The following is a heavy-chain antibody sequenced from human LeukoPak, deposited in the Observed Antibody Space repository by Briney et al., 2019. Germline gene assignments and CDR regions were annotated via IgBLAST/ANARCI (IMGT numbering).Heavy chain of an antibody. J-gene: IGHJ5*02. Sequence: PGGSLRLSCVASGFTFSNHAMTWVRQAPGKGLEWVSAISANGVDTFYAPSVKGRFTISRDNSKNTLYLQINSLRAGDTAIYYCAKDVWWSVSWGQGTLVTVSS. CDR2: ISANGVDT. CDR1: GFTFSNHA. V-gene: IGHV3-23*01. CDR3: AKDVWWSVS. D-gene: IGHD2-8*02.